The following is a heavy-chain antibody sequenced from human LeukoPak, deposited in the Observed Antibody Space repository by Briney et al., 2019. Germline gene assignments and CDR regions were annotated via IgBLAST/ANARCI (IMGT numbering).Heavy chain of an antibody. CDR1: GGTFSSYA. CDR3: ARVPPSYSSGWSDAYYFDY. D-gene: IGHD6-19*01. V-gene: IGHV1-69*04. CDR2: IIPILGIA. Sequence: ASVKVSCKASGGTFSSYAISWVRQAPGQGLEWMGRIIPILGIANYAQKFQGRVTMTTDTSTSTAYMELRSLRSDDTAVYYCARVPPSYSSGWSDAYYFDYWGQGTLVTVSS. J-gene: IGHJ4*02.